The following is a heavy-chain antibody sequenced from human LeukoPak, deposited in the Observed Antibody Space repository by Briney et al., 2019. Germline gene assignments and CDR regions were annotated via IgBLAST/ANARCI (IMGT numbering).Heavy chain of an antibody. CDR3: AREYSSYYYDSSGYSIDY. V-gene: IGHV4-30-4*01. CDR2: IYYSGST. Sequence: PSETLSLTCTVSGVSLSSGHYYWSWVRQPPGKGLEWIGYIYYSGSTYYNPSLKSRVTISVDTSKNQFSLKLSSVTAADTAVYYCAREYSSYYYDSSGYSIDYWGQGTLVTVSS. D-gene: IGHD3-22*01. J-gene: IGHJ4*02. CDR1: GVSLSSGHYY.